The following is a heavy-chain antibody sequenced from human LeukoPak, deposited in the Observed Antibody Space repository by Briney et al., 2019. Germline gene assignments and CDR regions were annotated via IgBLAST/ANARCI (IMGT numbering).Heavy chain of an antibody. D-gene: IGHD1-26*01. J-gene: IGHJ4*02. CDR1: GGTFSNYD. CDR3: ARGSGGSFHSGIHF. Sequence: EASVKVSCTASGGTFSNYDISWVRQAPGQGLEWMGDIIPIFGTANYAQKFQGRVTITADESTSTAYMELSSLRSEDTAVYYCARGSGGSFHSGIHFWGQGTLVTVSS. V-gene: IGHV1-69*13. CDR2: IIPIFGTA.